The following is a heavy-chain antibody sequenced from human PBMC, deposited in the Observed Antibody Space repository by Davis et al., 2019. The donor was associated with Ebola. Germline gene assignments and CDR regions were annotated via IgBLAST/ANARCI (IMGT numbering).Heavy chain of an antibody. V-gene: IGHV3-21*01. CDR3: LAYNNNWHVV. CDR2: ISSSSSYI. Sequence: GESLKISCAASGFTFSSYSMNWVRQAPGKGLEWVSSISSSSSYIYYADSVKGRFTISRDNAKNTLSLQMNSLRAEDTGVYYCLAYNNNWHVVWGQGTLVTVSS. D-gene: IGHD1-1*01. J-gene: IGHJ4*02. CDR1: GFTFSSYS.